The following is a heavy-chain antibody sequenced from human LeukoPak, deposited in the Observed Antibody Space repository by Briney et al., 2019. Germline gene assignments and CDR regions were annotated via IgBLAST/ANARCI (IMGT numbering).Heavy chain of an antibody. D-gene: IGHD4-17*01. CDR1: GYTFTGYY. Sequence: ASVKVSCKASGYTFTGYYMHWVRQAPGQGLEWMGWFNPNSGGTYYAQKFQGRVTMTRDTSISTAYMELSRLRSDDTAVYYCAQGYGDYAYFDHWGQGTLVTVSS. J-gene: IGHJ4*02. V-gene: IGHV1-2*02. CDR2: FNPNSGGT. CDR3: AQGYGDYAYFDH.